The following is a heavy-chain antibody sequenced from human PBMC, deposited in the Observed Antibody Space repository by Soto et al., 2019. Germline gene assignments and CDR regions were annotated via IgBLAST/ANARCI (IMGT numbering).Heavy chain of an antibody. CDR3: TRQGPRDGYNWGFDF. Sequence: EVQLVESGGGLGQPGGSLKLSCAASGFTFSDCDLHWVRQASGKGLEWVGRVRSKANIYATEYVASVKGRFTISRDDSKNTVYLQMTSLRTEDTAVYYCTRQGPRDGYNWGFDFWGQGALVTVSS. CDR1: GFTFSDCD. D-gene: IGHD5-12*01. J-gene: IGHJ4*02. V-gene: IGHV3-73*02. CDR2: VRSKANIYAT.